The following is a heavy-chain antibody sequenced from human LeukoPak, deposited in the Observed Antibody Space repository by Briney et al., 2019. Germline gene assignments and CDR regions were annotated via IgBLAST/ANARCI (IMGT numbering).Heavy chain of an antibody. D-gene: IGHD1-26*01. J-gene: IGHJ4*02. CDR2: ISWNSGSI. CDR3: AKDKGLIGSSALLEN. Sequence: GGSLRLSCSASGFTFDDDAMHCVRQAPGKGLEWVSGISWNSGSIGYADSVKGRFTNSRDNAKNSLYLQMNSLRAEDTALYYCAKDKGLIGSSALLENWGQGTLVTVSS. CDR1: GFTFDDDA. V-gene: IGHV3-9*01.